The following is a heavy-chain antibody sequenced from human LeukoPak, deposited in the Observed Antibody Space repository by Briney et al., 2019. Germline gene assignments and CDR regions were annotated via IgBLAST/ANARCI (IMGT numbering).Heavy chain of an antibody. D-gene: IGHD6-19*01. CDR2: INPNSGVT. V-gene: IGHV1-2*02. CDR3: GSGQWLVGVFY. Sequence: ASVKVSCKASGHTFTGYYMHWVRQAPGQGLEWLGWINPNSGVTNYAQKFQGRITMTRDTSVTTVYMELSSLTSDDTAVYYCGSGQWLVGVFYWGQGTLVTVSS. J-gene: IGHJ4*02. CDR1: GHTFTGYY.